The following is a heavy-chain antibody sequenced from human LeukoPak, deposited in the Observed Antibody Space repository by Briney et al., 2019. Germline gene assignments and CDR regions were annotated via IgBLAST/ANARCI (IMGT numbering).Heavy chain of an antibody. CDR2: INPNSGGT. Sequence: ASVKVSCKASGYTFTGYYMHWVRQAPGQGLELMGWINPNSGGTNYAQKFQGRVTMTRDTSISTAYMELSRLRSDDTAVYYCARCGGDDNYYYYYYMDVWGKGTTVTISS. J-gene: IGHJ6*03. CDR3: ARCGGDDNYYYYYYMDV. CDR1: GYTFTGYY. D-gene: IGHD2-21*02. V-gene: IGHV1-2*02.